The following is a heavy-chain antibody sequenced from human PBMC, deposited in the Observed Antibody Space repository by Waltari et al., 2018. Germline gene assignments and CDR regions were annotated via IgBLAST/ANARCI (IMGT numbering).Heavy chain of an antibody. J-gene: IGHJ3*02. V-gene: IGHV3-30*02. CDR3: AKIVVLDAFDI. CDR1: GFTFSSYG. Sequence: QVQLVESGGGVVQPGGFLRLSCAASGFTFSSYGMHWVRQAPGKGLEWVAFIRYDGSNKYYADSVKGRFTISRDNSKNTLYLQMNSLRAEDTAVYYCAKIVVLDAFDIWGQGTMVTVSS. D-gene: IGHD1-26*01. CDR2: IRYDGSNK.